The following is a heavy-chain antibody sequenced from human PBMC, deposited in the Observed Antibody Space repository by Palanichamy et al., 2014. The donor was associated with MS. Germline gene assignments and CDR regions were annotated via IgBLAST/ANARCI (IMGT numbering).Heavy chain of an antibody. D-gene: IGHD5-24*01. CDR3: ARGWLQFDRNFDF. V-gene: IGHV4-34*01. Sequence: QVQLQQWGAGLLKPSETLSLTCAVYGGSVQWLRTGAGSASPHEKGLEWIGEINHSGSTNYNPSLKSRVTISVDTSKNQFSLKLSSVTAADTAVYYCARGWLQFDRNFDFWGQGTLVTVSS. J-gene: IGHJ4*02. CDR2: INHSGST. CDR1: GGSVQWLRT.